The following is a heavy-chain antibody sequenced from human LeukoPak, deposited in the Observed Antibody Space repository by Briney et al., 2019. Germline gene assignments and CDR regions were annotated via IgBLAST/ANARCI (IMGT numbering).Heavy chain of an antibody. D-gene: IGHD3-22*01. CDR1: GYSICSGYY. V-gene: IGHV4-38-2*02. Sequence: SETLSLTCAVSGYSICSGYYWAWLGQPPGKGLEWSGRIYYSGSIYYHPALKSRVTISVDTSKNQYSLKLSSVTAADTAVYYCARDDYYEGGFDYWGQGTLVTVSS. CDR3: ARDDYYEGGFDY. J-gene: IGHJ4*02. CDR2: IYYSGSI.